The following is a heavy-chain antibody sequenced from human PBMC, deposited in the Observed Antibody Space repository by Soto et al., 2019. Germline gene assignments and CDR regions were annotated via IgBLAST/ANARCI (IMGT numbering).Heavy chain of an antibody. CDR3: AREVEVHTPVFGF. J-gene: IGHJ4*02. V-gene: IGHV1-69*01. D-gene: IGHD2-2*01. Sequence: QVQLVQSGAEVKRPGSSVKVSCKASGGTFNNYAINWVRQAPGQGLEWMGDISPMFGKANYAQKFQGRVKITADDSTATAYLELSSLRSEDTARYYCAREVEVHTPVFGFWGQGSLVTVSS. CDR1: GGTFNNYA. CDR2: ISPMFGKA.